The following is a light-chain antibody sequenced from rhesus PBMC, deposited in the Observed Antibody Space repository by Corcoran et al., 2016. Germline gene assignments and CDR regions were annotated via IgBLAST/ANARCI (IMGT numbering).Light chain of an antibody. J-gene: IGKJ3*01. CDR2: GAS. CDR1: QSVSSY. Sequence: EIVMTQSPATLSLSPGETATISCRTSQSVSSYVAWYQQKPGQAPRLLIYGASSRATGIPDRFSGSGSGTDFTLTLSSLEPEDFAVYYCQETSNLFTFGPGTKLDIK. CDR3: QETSNLFT. V-gene: IGKV3-31*02.